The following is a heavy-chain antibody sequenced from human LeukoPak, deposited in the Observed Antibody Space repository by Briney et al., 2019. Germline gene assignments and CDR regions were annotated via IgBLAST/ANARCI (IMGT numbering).Heavy chain of an antibody. CDR1: GGSFSGYY. J-gene: IGHJ5*02. Sequence: SETLSLTCAVYGGSFSGYYWSWIRQPPGKGLEWIGEINHSGSTNYNPSLKSRVTISVDTSKNQFSLKLSSVTAADTAVYYCATWARANYYYGSGSYYKGAFDPWGQGTLVTVSS. CDR2: INHSGST. D-gene: IGHD3-10*01. V-gene: IGHV4-34*01. CDR3: ATWARANYYYGSGSYYKGAFDP.